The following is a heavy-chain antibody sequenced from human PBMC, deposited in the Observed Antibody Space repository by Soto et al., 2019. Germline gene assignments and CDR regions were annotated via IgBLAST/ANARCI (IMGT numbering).Heavy chain of an antibody. CDR2: IYYNGNT. Sequence: SETLSLTCIVSGGSISSSSYYWGWIRQPPGKGLEWIGSIYYNGNTYYNPSLQSRVTIPVDTSKNQFSLKLSSVTAADTAVYYCARGRLPRYDSSGSPHFDYWGQGTLVTVSS. V-gene: IGHV4-39*01. CDR3: ARGRLPRYDSSGSPHFDY. J-gene: IGHJ4*02. CDR1: GGSISSSSYY. D-gene: IGHD3-22*01.